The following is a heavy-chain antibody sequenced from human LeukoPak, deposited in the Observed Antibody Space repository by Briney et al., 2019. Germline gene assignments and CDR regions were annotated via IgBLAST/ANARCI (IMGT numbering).Heavy chain of an antibody. Sequence: GESLKISCKGSGYSFTSYWIGWVRQMPGKGLEWMVIIYPGDSDTRYSPSFQGEVTISADKSSSTAYPQWSSLKASDTAMYYCARQVEVRGYCSGGSCRALYYFDYWGQGTLVTVSS. CDR3: ARQVEVRGYCSGGSCRALYYFDY. J-gene: IGHJ4*02. CDR2: IYPGDSDT. V-gene: IGHV5-51*01. D-gene: IGHD2-15*01. CDR1: GYSFTSYW.